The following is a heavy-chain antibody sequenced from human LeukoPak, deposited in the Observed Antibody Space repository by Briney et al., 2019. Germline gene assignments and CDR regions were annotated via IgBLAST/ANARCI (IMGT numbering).Heavy chain of an antibody. V-gene: IGHV4-4*02. J-gene: IGHJ6*03. CDR3: ATTTGLYYYYYMDV. CDR2: IYHSGST. Sequence: SGTLSLTCAVSGGSISSSNWWSWVRQPPGKWLEWIGEIYHSGSTNYNPSLKSRVTISVDKSKNQFSLKLSSVTAADTAVYYCATTTGLYYYYYMDVWGKGTTVTVSS. CDR1: GGSISSSNW. D-gene: IGHD4-17*01.